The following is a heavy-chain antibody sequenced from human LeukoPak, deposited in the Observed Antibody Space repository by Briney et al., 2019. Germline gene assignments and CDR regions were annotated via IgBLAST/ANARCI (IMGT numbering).Heavy chain of an antibody. CDR1: GFTFSTYW. CDR3: ARRVGAGSNMDV. V-gene: IGHV3-7*03. D-gene: IGHD6-13*01. Sequence: GGSLRLSCAASGFTFSTYWMTWVRQAPGKGLEWVANINQDGSETYYVDSVKGRFTISRDNAKNSLYLQMNSLRAEDTAVYYCARRVGAGSNMDVWGKGTTVTVSS. J-gene: IGHJ6*04. CDR2: INQDGSET.